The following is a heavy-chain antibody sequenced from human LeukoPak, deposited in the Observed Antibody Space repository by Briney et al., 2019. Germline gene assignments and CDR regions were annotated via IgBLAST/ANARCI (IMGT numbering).Heavy chain of an antibody. CDR2: ISWNSGSI. CDR1: GFTFDDYA. Sequence: PGRSLRPSCAASGFTFDDYAMHWVRQAPGKGLEWVSGISWNSGSIGYADSVKGRFTISTDNATNPPYLQMTRLRAEDLSLSYRAKDMGSSGWYYFDYWGQGTLVTVSS. CDR3: AKDMGSSGWYYFDY. J-gene: IGHJ4*02. D-gene: IGHD6-19*01. V-gene: IGHV3-9*03.